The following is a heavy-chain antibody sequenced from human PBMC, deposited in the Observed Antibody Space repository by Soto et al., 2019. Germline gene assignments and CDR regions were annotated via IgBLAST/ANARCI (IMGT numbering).Heavy chain of an antibody. CDR2: IIPIFGTA. D-gene: IGHD2-21*02. CDR1: GGTFSSYA. V-gene: IGHV1-69*13. CDR3: ARDSTAYCGGDCYRSGWFDI. Sequence: SVKVSCKASGGTFSSYAISWVRQAPGQVLEWMGGIIPIFGTANYAQKFQGRVTITADESTSTAYMELSSLRSEDTAVYYCARDSTAYCGGDCYRSGWFDIWGQGALVTVSS. J-gene: IGHJ5*02.